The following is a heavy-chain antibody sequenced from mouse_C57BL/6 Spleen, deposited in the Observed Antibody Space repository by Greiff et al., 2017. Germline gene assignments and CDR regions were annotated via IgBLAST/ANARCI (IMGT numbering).Heavy chain of an antibody. J-gene: IGHJ2*01. CDR3: VRQRGYYPFDY. CDR1: GFSFNTYA. CDR2: IRSKSNNYAT. V-gene: IGHV10-1*01. Sequence: DVHLVESGGGLVQPKGSLKLSCAASGFSFNTYAMNWVRQAPGKGLEWVARIRSKSNNYATYYADSVKDRFTISRDDSESMLYLQMNNLKTEDTAMYYCVRQRGYYPFDYWGQGTTLTVSS. D-gene: IGHD2-3*01.